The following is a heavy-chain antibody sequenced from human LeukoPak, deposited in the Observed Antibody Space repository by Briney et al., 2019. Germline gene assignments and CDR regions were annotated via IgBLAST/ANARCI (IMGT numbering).Heavy chain of an antibody. CDR1: GFTFSSYA. J-gene: IGHJ6*03. Sequence: GGSLRLSCAASGFTFSSYAMYWVRQAPGKGLEWVAVISYDGSNKYYADSVKGRFTISRDNSKNTLYLQMNSLRAEDTAVYYCAKDSPYSSSWYGTHYYYYYMDVWGKGTTVTISS. CDR2: ISYDGSNK. CDR3: AKDSPYSSSWYGTHYYYYYMDV. D-gene: IGHD6-13*01. V-gene: IGHV3-30*04.